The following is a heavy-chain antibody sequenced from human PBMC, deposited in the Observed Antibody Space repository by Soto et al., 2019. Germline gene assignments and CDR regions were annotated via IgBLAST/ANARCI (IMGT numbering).Heavy chain of an antibody. CDR3: ARGEGVYNWIDGTLPHYGMDV. V-gene: IGHV3-30-3*01. J-gene: IGHJ6*02. Sequence: QVQLVESGGGVVQPGRSLRLSCAASGFSFSSYAMHWVRQAPGKGLEWVTVISYDGSNKHYADSVRGRFTISSDSSKNTLFLQMTSLRSEDTAVYYCARGEGVYNWIDGTLPHYGMDVWGQGTTVTVSS. D-gene: IGHD1-20*01. CDR1: GFSFSSYA. CDR2: ISYDGSNK.